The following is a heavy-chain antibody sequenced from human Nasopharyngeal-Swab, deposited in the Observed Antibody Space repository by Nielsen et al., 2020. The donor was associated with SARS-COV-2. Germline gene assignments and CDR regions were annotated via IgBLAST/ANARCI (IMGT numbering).Heavy chain of an antibody. J-gene: IGHJ4*02. D-gene: IGHD2-21*01. V-gene: IGHV4-39*01. Sequence: SETLSLTCTVSGGSISSSSYYWGWIRQPPGKGLEWIGSIYYSGSTYYNPSLKSRVTISVDTSKNQFSLKLSSVTAADTAVYYCARGVVPHAGYDYWGQGTLVTVSS. CDR1: GGSISSSSYY. CDR2: IYYSGST. CDR3: ARGVVPHAGYDY.